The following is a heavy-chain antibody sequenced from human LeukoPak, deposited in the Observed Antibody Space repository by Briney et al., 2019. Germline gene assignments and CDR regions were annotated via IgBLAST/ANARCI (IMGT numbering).Heavy chain of an antibody. CDR2: ISSSSSYI. V-gene: IGHV3-21*01. D-gene: IGHD2-15*01. J-gene: IGHJ4*02. CDR3: AGDRGGSVFDY. Sequence: PGGSLRLSCAASGFTFSSYSMYWVRQAPGKGLEWVSSISSSSSYIYYADSVKGRFTISRDNAKNSLYLQMNSLRAEDTAVYYCAGDRGGSVFDYWGQGTLVTVSS. CDR1: GFTFSSYS.